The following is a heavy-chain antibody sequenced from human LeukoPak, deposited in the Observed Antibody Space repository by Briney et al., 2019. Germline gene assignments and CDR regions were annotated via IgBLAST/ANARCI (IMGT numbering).Heavy chain of an antibody. CDR3: ARVEDYGDYWGKSY. CDR1: GFTFSEYT. CDR2: IRQDGSEK. J-gene: IGHJ4*02. Sequence: PGGSLRLSCAASGFTFSEYTIHWVRQAPGKGLEWVANIRQDGSEKYYVDSVKGRFTISRDNAKNSLYLQMNSLRAEDTAVYYCARVEDYGDYWGKSYWGQGTLVTVSS. D-gene: IGHD4-17*01. V-gene: IGHV3-7*03.